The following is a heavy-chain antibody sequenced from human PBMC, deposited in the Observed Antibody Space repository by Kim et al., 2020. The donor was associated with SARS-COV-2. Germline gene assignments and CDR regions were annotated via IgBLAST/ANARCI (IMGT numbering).Heavy chain of an antibody. J-gene: IGHJ6*02. CDR3: ARDVDAPSAYGMDV. D-gene: IGHD2-2*01. Sequence: NPPLKGRVTISVDTSKNQFSLKLSSVTAADTAVYYCARDVDAPSAYGMDVWGQGTTVTVSS. V-gene: IGHV4-31*02.